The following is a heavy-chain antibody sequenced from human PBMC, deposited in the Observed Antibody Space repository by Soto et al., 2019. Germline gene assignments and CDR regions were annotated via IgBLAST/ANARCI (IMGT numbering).Heavy chain of an antibody. V-gene: IGHV4-31*03. Sequence: PSETLSLTCTVSGGSMSSGGYYWSWIRQHPGKGLEWIGYIYYSGSTYYNPSLKSRVTISVDTSKNQFSLKLSSVTAADTAVYYCARDTRNGTMVRGPWWFDPWGQGTLVTVSS. CDR3: ARDTRNGTMVRGPWWFDP. CDR2: IYYSGST. D-gene: IGHD3-10*01. J-gene: IGHJ5*02. CDR1: GGSMSSGGYY.